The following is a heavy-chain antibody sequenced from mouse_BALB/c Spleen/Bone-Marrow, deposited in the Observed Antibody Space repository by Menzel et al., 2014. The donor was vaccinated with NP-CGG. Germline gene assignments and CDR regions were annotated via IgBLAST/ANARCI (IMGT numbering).Heavy chain of an antibody. CDR3: ERLSYYGRFAY. CDR1: GFDFSRYW. V-gene: IGHV4-1*02. Sequence: DVMLVESGGGLVQPGGSLKLSCAASGFDFSRYWMSWVRQAPGKGLEWIGEINPDSSTINYTPSLKDKFIISRDNAKNTLYLQMSKVRSEDTALYNCERLSYYGRFAYWGQGTLVTVSA. J-gene: IGHJ3*01. CDR2: INPDSSTI. D-gene: IGHD1-1*01.